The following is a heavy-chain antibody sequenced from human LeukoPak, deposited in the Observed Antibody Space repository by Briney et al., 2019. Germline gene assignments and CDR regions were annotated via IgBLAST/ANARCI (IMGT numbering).Heavy chain of an antibody. CDR3: ARWEIGGSCDI. Sequence: GGSLRLSCSASGFTFSTYAMHWVRQAPGKGLEYVSVISSNGGSTYYADSVKGRFTISRDNSKNTVYLQMSSLRAEDTAVYYCARWEIGGSCDIWGQGTMVTVSS. CDR1: GFTFSTYA. CDR2: ISSNGGST. J-gene: IGHJ3*02. D-gene: IGHD2-15*01. V-gene: IGHV3-64D*06.